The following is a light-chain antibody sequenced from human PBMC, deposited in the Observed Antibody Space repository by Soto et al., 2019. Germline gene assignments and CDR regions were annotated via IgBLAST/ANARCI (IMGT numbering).Light chain of an antibody. Sequence: DIQMTQSPSTLSGSVGDRVTITCRASQTISSWLAWYQQKPGKAPKLLIYDASNLEKGVPSRFSGSGSGTDFTFTISSLQPEDFATYYCQQYDNVITFGQGTRLAIK. CDR2: DAS. V-gene: IGKV1-5*01. CDR3: QQYDNVIT. CDR1: QTISSW. J-gene: IGKJ5*01.